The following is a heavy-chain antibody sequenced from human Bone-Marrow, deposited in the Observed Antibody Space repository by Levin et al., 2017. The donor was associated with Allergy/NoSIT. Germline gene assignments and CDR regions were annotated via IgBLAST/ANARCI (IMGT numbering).Heavy chain of an antibody. V-gene: IGHV4-38-2*02. CDR3: TRDALRGGWGPSHEY. Sequence: PSETLSLTCDVSGHSITSDYYWGWIRQPPGKGLEWIGNTYHSGYINYNPSLKSRVTISVQKSKNQFSLKLTSATAADTAVYYCTRDALRGGWGPSHEYWGQGTLVAVSS. J-gene: IGHJ4*02. D-gene: IGHD5-12*01. CDR1: GHSITSDYY. CDR2: TYHSGYI.